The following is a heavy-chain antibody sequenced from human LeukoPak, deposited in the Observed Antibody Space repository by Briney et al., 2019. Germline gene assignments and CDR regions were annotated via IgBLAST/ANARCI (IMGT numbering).Heavy chain of an antibody. D-gene: IGHD3-10*01. J-gene: IGHJ4*02. V-gene: IGHV3-48*03. CDR1: GFTFSSYE. Sequence: GGSLRLSCAASGFTFSSYEMNWVRQAPGKGLEWDSYISSSGSTIYYADSVKGRFTISRDNAKNSLYLQMNSLRAEDTAVYYCARGDLLWFGELLYFDYWGRGTLVTVSS. CDR2: ISSSGSTI. CDR3: ARGDLLWFGELLYFDY.